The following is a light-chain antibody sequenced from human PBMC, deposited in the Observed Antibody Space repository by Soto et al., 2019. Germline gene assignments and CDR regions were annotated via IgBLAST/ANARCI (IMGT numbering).Light chain of an antibody. CDR3: SSYTSSSTIYV. CDR1: SSDIGGYNY. V-gene: IGLV2-14*01. Sequence: QSVLSHPASVSGSPGHSITISCAGTSSDIGGYNYVSWYQQHPGKAPKVMIYEVSNRPSGVSNRFSGSKSGNTASLTISGLQAEDEADYYCSSYTSSSTIYVFGSGTKVTVL. CDR2: EVS. J-gene: IGLJ1*01.